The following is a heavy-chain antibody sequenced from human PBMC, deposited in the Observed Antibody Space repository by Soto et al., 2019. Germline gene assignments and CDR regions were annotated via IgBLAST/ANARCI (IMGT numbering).Heavy chain of an antibody. D-gene: IGHD1-26*01. J-gene: IGHJ5*02. V-gene: IGHV4-34*02. Sequence: QVQLQQWGAGLLKPSETLSLTCAVYGGSFSGYYWSWIRQPPGKGLEWIGEINHSGSTNYNPSLMSRVTISVDTSKNQVSLKVSSVTAADMAVYYCARGVRQSTSLYSHRNWFDPWGQGTLVTVSS. CDR2: INHSGST. CDR1: GGSFSGYY. CDR3: ARGVRQSTSLYSHRNWFDP.